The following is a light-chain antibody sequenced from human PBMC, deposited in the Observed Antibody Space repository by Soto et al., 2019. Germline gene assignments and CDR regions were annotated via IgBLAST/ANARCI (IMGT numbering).Light chain of an antibody. CDR1: SSNIGSNT. J-gene: IGLJ1*01. Sequence: QSVLTQPPSASGTPGQRVTISCSGSSSNIGSNTVNWYQQLPGTAPKPLIYSNNQRPSGVPDRFSGSKSGTSASLAISGLQSEDEADYYCAAWDDSLNVLFGTGTKVTVL. V-gene: IGLV1-44*01. CDR3: AAWDDSLNVL. CDR2: SNN.